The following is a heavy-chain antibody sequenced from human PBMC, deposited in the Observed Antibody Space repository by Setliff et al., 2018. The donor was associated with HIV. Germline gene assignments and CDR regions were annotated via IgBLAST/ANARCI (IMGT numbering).Heavy chain of an antibody. J-gene: IGHJ4*02. CDR2: IYSSGST. Sequence: PSETLSLTCTVSGGSISSYYWSWIRQPPGKGLEWIGNIYSSGSTNYNPALKSRVTISVDTSKNQFFLKLSSVTAADTAVYYCARVYYDILTGYGYFDDWGQGTLVTVSS. D-gene: IGHD3-9*01. CDR3: ARVYYDILTGYGYFDD. V-gene: IGHV4-4*09. CDR1: GGSISSYY.